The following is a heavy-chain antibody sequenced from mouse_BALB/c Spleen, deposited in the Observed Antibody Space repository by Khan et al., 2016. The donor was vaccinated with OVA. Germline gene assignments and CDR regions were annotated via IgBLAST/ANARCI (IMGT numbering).Heavy chain of an antibody. J-gene: IGHJ4*01. CDR3: ARGGAAYYRNDGCDMED. V-gene: IGHV9-4*02. Sequence: QIQLVQSGPELKKPGETVRISCKASGYTFTTAGIQWVQKMPGKGLKWIGWINTHSGVPKYAEDFKGRFAFSLEISVNTAYLQITNLKNEDTATXFCARGGAAYYRNDGCDMEDWGEGTSVTVSS. D-gene: IGHD2-14*01. CDR2: INTHSGVP. CDR1: GYTFTTAG.